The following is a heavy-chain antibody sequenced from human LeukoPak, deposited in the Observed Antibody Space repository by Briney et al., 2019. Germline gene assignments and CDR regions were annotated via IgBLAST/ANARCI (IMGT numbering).Heavy chain of an antibody. CDR1: GFTFSSYG. D-gene: IGHD2-2*01. V-gene: IGHV3-33*06. Sequence: GRSLRLSCAASGFTFSSYGMHWVPQAPGKGLEWVAVIWYDGSNKYYADSVKGRFTISRDNSKNTLYLQMNSLRAEDTAVYYCAKDGCSSTSCSEYFQHWGQGTLVTVSS. CDR3: AKDGCSSTSCSEYFQH. CDR2: IWYDGSNK. J-gene: IGHJ1*01.